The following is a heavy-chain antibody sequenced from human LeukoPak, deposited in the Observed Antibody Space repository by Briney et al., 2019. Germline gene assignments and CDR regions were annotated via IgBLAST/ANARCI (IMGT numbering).Heavy chain of an antibody. Sequence: PSETLSLTCTVSGGSINSYYWTWIRQPPGKGLEWIANVYNSGSTNYNPSLKSRVTISVDMFKNQFSLKLTSVTAADTAVYYCARLRSGMDVWGQGTTVTASS. V-gene: IGHV4-59*01. CDR2: VYNSGST. J-gene: IGHJ6*02. CDR1: GGSINSYY. CDR3: ARLRSGMDV.